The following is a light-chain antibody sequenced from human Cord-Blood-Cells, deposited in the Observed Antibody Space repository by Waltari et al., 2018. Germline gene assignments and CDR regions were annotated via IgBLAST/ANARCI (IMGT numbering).Light chain of an antibody. CDR1: QSISSY. J-gene: IGKJ2*01. CDR2: AAS. V-gene: IGKV1-39*01. Sequence: DIQMTQSPSSLSAYVGDRVTITCRASQSISSYLNWYQQKPGKAPKLLIYAASSLQSGVPSRFSGSGSGTDFTLTISSLQPEDFATYYCQQSYSTPYTFGQVTKLEIK. CDR3: QQSYSTPYT.